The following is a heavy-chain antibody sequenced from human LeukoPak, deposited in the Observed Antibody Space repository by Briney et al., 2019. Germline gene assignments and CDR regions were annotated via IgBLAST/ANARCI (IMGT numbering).Heavy chain of an antibody. D-gene: IGHD3-3*01. CDR2: INPNSGGT. V-gene: IGHV1-2*02. CDR3: ARDETMTRGVPYDFWSGYGGPYWYFDL. J-gene: IGHJ2*01. Sequence: ASVKVSCKASGYTFTGYYMHWVRQAPGQGLEWMGWINPNSGGTNYAQKFQGRVTMTRDTSISTAYMELSRLRSDDMAVYYCARDETMTRGVPYDFWSGYGGPYWYFDLWGRGTLVTVSS. CDR1: GYTFTGYY.